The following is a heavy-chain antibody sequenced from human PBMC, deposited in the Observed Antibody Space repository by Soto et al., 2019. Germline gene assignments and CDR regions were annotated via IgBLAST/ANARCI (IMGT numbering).Heavy chain of an antibody. D-gene: IGHD5-12*01. CDR3: TTARSCYDYYYYYYMDV. V-gene: IGHV3-15*01. CDR2: IKSKTDGGTT. Sequence: EVQLVESGGGLVKPGGSLRLSCAASGFTFSNAWMSWVRQAPGKGLEWVGRIKSKTDGGTTDYAAPVKGRFTISRDDSKNTLYLQMNSLKTEDTAVYYCTTARSCYDYYYYYYMDVWGKGTTVTVSS. J-gene: IGHJ6*03. CDR1: GFTFSNAW.